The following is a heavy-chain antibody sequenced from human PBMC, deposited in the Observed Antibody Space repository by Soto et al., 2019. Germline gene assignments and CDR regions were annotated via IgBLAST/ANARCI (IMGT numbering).Heavy chain of an antibody. CDR2: ISGSGGSNK. CDR1: GFTFSTYA. J-gene: IGHJ2*01. Sequence: RLSCAASGFTFSTYAMHWVRQAPGEGQGLRRRLEWVSAISGSGGSNKYYADSVKGRFTISRDNSKNTLYLQMNSLRTEDTAVYYCARPLWRDDYNWGYFDLWGRGTLVTVSS. CDR3: ARPLWRDDYNWGYFDL. D-gene: IGHD4-4*01. V-gene: IGHV3-30-3*01.